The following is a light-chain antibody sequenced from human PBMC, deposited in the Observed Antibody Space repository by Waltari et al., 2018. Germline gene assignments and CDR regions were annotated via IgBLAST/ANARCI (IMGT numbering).Light chain of an antibody. Sequence: EIVLTQSPGTLSLSPGERATLSCRASQSVRSSYLAWYQQKPGQAPRLLIYGASSRATRIPDRFSGSASVPDFTLSISRLEPEDFAVYYCQQYGSSPPITFGSGTRLEIK. CDR1: QSVRSSY. CDR3: QQYGSSPPIT. CDR2: GAS. J-gene: IGKJ5*01. V-gene: IGKV3-20*01.